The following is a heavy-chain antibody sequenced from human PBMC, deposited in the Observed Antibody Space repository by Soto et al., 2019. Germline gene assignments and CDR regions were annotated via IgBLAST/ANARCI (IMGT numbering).Heavy chain of an antibody. CDR2: ISSSGTAI. CDR1: GFTFSSYS. CDR3: ARDIMPRLGFYQCGMDV. D-gene: IGHD3-3*02. V-gene: IGHV3-48*02. Sequence: PGGSLRLSCAASGFTFSSYSMNWVRQAPGKGLEWVSYISSSGTAIYSADSVKGRFTISRDNAKNSLYLQMNSLRDEDTAVYYCARDIMPRLGFYQCGMDVWGQGTTVTVSS. J-gene: IGHJ6*02.